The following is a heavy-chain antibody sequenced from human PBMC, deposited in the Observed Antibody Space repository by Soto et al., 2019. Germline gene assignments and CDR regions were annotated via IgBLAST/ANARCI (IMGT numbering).Heavy chain of an antibody. CDR1: GGSISGYY. V-gene: IGHV4-59*01. J-gene: IGHJ4*02. D-gene: IGHD5-12*01. CDR2: VYYSGST. Sequence: SETLSFTCTLSGGSISGYYWSWIRQPPGKGLEWIGYVYYSGSTKYNPSLESRVTISVDMSNNQFSLMLTSVTAADTAVYYCAKYRRTDAEGYRLDFWGQGTLVTVSS. CDR3: AKYRRTDAEGYRLDF.